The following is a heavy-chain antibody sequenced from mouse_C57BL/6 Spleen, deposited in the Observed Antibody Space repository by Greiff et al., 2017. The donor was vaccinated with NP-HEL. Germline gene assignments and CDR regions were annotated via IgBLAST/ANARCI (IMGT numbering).Heavy chain of an antibody. V-gene: IGHV2-2*01. CDR2: IWSGGST. J-gene: IGHJ4*01. Sequence: QVQLKQSGPGLVQPSQSLSITCTVSGFSLTSYGVHWVRQSPGKGLEWLGVIWSGGSTDYNAAFISRLSISKDNSKSQVFFKMNSLQADDTAIYYCARKGPYSNYPYYAMDYWGQGTSVTVSS. D-gene: IGHD2-5*01. CDR1: GFSLTSYG. CDR3: ARKGPYSNYPYYAMDY.